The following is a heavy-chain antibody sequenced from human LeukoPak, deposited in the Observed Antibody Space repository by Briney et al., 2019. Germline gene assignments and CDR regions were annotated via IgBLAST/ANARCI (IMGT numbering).Heavy chain of an antibody. J-gene: IGHJ4*02. CDR3: ARDPGYCSGGSCSFDY. CDR2: IYYSGST. CDR1: GGSISSYY. V-gene: IGHV4-59*01. Sequence: SETLSLTCTVSGGSISSYYWSWIRQPPGKGLEWIGYIYYSGSTNYNPSLKSRVTISVDTSKNQFSLKLSSVTAADTAVYYCARDPGYCSGGSCSFDYWGQGTLVTVSS. D-gene: IGHD2-15*01.